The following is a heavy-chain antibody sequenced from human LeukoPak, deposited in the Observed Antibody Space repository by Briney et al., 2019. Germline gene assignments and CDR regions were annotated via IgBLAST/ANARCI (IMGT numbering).Heavy chain of an antibody. D-gene: IGHD1-1*01. CDR3: ARDILEIYYYYYGMDV. V-gene: IGHV3-7*01. J-gene: IGHJ6*02. CDR1: GFTFSRYW. Sequence: GGSLRLSCAASGFTFSRYWMSCVRQAPGKGLEWVANIKQDGSEKYYVDSVKGRFTISRDNAKNSLYLQMNSLRAEDTAVYYCARDILEIYYYYYGMDVWGQGTTVTVSS. CDR2: IKQDGSEK.